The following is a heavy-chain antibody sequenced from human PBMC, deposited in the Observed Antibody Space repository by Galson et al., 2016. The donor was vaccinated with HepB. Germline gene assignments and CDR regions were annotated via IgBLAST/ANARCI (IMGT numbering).Heavy chain of an antibody. D-gene: IGHD6-19*01. V-gene: IGHV1-2*02. Sequence: SVKVSCKASGYTFTGYYMHWVRQAPGQGLEWMGWINPNSGGTNYAQKSRGRVTMTRDTSISTASMELSRLRSDDTAVYYCARLRQWLRRNYYYYGMDVWGQGTTVTVSS. CDR3: ARLRQWLRRNYYYYGMDV. CDR2: INPNSGGT. CDR1: GYTFTGYY. J-gene: IGHJ6*02.